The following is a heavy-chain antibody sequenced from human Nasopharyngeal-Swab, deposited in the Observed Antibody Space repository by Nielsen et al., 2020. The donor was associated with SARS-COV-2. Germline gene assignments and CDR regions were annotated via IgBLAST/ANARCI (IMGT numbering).Heavy chain of an antibody. CDR1: GDSVSSNNVG. CDR3: ARGFLQTGFDY. V-gene: IGHV6-1*01. CDR2: TYYGSKWYN. D-gene: IGHD3-9*01. J-gene: IGHJ4*02. Sequence: SQTLSLTCAISGDSVSSNNVGWNWIRQSPSRGLEWLGRTYYGSKWYNHYATSVKSRVTIKPDTSKNQFSLQMDSVTPEDSAVYYCARGFLQTGFDYWGQGTLVTVSS.